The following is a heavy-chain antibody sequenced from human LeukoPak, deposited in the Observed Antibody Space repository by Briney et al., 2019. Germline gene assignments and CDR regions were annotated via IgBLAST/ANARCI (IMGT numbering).Heavy chain of an antibody. Sequence: GGSLRLSCAASGFTVSSYGMHWVRQAPGKGLEWVAVISYDGSNNYYADSVNGRFTISRDNSKNTLYLQMNSLRADDTAVYYCAKGIAVPGPVDYWGQGTLVTVSS. J-gene: IGHJ4*02. V-gene: IGHV3-30*18. D-gene: IGHD6-19*01. CDR3: AKGIAVPGPVDY. CDR2: ISYDGSNN. CDR1: GFTVSSYG.